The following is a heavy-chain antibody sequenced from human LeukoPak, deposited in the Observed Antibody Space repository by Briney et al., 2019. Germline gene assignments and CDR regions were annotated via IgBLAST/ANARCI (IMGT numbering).Heavy chain of an antibody. CDR1: GFSFSDYD. Sequence: AGGSLRLSCAASGFSFSDYDMNWVRQAPGEGLEWVSYIGPSGSTIFYADSVKGRFTVSRDNAKKSLYLQMDSLRAEDTAVYYCARPDYDFWSGSPGGNYMDVWGKGTTVTVSS. D-gene: IGHD3-3*01. V-gene: IGHV3-48*04. CDR2: IGPSGSTI. J-gene: IGHJ6*03. CDR3: ARPDYDFWSGSPGGNYMDV.